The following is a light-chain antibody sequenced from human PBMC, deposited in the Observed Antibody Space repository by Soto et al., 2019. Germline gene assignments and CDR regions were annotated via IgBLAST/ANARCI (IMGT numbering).Light chain of an antibody. CDR2: DVS. V-gene: IGLV2-14*01. CDR3: FSYTSTTTHVV. J-gene: IGLJ2*01. CDR1: SSDVGGYNY. Sequence: QSALTQPASVSGSPGQSITISCTGPSSDVGGYNYVSWYQQHPGKAPKLMIYDVSNRPSGVSNRFSGSKSGNTASLTISGLQAEDEADYYGFSYTSTTTHVVFGGGTKLTVL.